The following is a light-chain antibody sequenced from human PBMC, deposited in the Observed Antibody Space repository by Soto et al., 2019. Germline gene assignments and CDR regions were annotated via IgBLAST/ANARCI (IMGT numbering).Light chain of an antibody. V-gene: IGLV2-11*01. CDR1: SSDIGAYIY. CDR3: CSYAGAYSVI. CDR2: DVN. Sequence: QSALTQPSSVSGSPGQSVTISCTGTSSDIGAYIYVSWYQQHPGKAPKLMTYDVNKRPSGVPDRFSGSKSGNTASLTISGLQTEDEADYYCCSYAGAYSVILGGGTKLTVL. J-gene: IGLJ2*01.